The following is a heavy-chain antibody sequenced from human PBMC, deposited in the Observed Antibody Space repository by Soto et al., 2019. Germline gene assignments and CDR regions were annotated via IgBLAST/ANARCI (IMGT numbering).Heavy chain of an antibody. J-gene: IGHJ4*01. CDR3: ARRTTAWSAADY. Sequence: ASVKVSCKASGYTFTTYDIYWVRQATGQGLERVGWMNPNSGNTGYAQKFQGRVTMPRNTSISTAYMELSSLRFDDTAVYYCARRTTAWSAADYWGQGTLVTVSS. V-gene: IGHV1-8*01. CDR1: GYTFTTYD. CDR2: MNPNSGNT. D-gene: IGHD2-21*02.